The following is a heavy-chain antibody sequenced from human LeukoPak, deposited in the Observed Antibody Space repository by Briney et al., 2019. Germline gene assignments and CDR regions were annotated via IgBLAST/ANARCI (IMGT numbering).Heavy chain of an antibody. Sequence: SGTLSLTCAVSGGSISSSDWWSWVRQPPGKGLEWIGEIYHSGSTNYNPSLKSRVTISVDKSKNQFSLNLSSVTAADTAVYYCARDRRYDESSSYIRGFDYWGQGTLVTVSS. D-gene: IGHD3-22*01. CDR1: GGSISSSDW. CDR3: ARDRRYDESSSYIRGFDY. J-gene: IGHJ4*02. V-gene: IGHV4-4*02. CDR2: IYHSGST.